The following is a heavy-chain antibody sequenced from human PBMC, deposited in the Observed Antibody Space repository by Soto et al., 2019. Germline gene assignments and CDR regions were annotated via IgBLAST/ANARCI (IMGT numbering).Heavy chain of an antibody. CDR3: ARLSAYCGGDCYGGWYYFDY. Sequence: SETLSLTCTVSGGSISSSSYYWGWIRQPPGKGLEWIGSIYYSGSTYYNPSLKSRVTISVDTSKNQFSLKLSSVTAADTAVYYCARLSAYCGGDCYGGWYYFDYWGQGTLVTVSS. D-gene: IGHD2-21*01. V-gene: IGHV4-39*01. J-gene: IGHJ4*02. CDR1: GGSISSSSYY. CDR2: IYYSGST.